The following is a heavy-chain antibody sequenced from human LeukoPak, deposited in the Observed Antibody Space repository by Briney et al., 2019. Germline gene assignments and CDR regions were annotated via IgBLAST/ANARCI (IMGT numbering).Heavy chain of an antibody. D-gene: IGHD5-18*01. CDR3: ARDKGYSYGREDY. J-gene: IGHJ4*02. CDR1: GFTFSSYE. V-gene: IGHV3-48*03. Sequence: GGSLRLSCAASGFTFSSYEMNWVRQAPGKGLEWVSYISSSGSTIYYADSVKGRFTISRDNAKNSLYPQMNSLRAEDTAVYYCARDKGYSYGREDYWGQGTLVTVSS. CDR2: ISSSGSTI.